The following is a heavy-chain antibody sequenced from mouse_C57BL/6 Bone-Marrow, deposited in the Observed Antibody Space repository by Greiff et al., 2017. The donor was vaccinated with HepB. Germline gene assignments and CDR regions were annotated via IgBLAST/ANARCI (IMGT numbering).Heavy chain of an antibody. J-gene: IGHJ2*01. V-gene: IGHV1-4*01. Sequence: VHLVESGAELARPGASVKMSCKASGYTFTSYTMHWVKQRPGQGLEWIGYINPSSGYTKYNQKFKDKATLTADKSSSTAYMQLSSLTSEDSAVYYCARGAFTTVVAHYFDYWGQGTTLTVSS. D-gene: IGHD1-1*01. CDR1: GYTFTSYT. CDR2: INPSSGYT. CDR3: ARGAFTTVVAHYFDY.